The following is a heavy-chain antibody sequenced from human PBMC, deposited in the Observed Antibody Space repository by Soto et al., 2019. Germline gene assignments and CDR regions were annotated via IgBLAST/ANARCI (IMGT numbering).Heavy chain of an antibody. CDR3: ARDLARGYRDYAMNV. Sequence: GGTLRLSCAASGFTFSNCGMNWVRQPPDPGLGRVAVIWTYGSNRNYGDSVKGRFTISRDNSKKTLYLQMDSLRAEDTAVYYCARDLARGYRDYAMNVWGQGTTVTVSS. V-gene: IGHV3-33*01. J-gene: IGHJ6*02. CDR2: IWTYGSNR. D-gene: IGHD3-10*01. CDR1: GFTFSNCG.